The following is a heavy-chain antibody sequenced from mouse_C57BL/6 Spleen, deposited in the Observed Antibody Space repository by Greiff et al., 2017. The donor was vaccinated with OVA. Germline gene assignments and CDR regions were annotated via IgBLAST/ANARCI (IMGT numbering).Heavy chain of an antibody. D-gene: IGHD2-2*01. CDR2: IDPANGNT. J-gene: IGHJ3*01. Sequence: EVQLHQSVAELVRPGASVKLSCTASGFNITNTYMHWVKQRPEQGLEWIGRIDPANGNTKYAPKFQGKATITADTSSNTAYLQLSSLTSEDTAIYDGAPSYAYVEVWFADGGQGTLVTVSA. CDR3: APSYAYVEVWFAD. V-gene: IGHV14-3*01. CDR1: GFNITNTY.